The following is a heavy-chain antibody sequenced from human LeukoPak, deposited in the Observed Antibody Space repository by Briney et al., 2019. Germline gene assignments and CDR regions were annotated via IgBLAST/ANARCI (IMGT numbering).Heavy chain of an antibody. Sequence: EAWVNVSCKASRGTFSSYTISWVRQAPGQGLEWMGRIIPILGIANYAQKFQGRVTITADKSTSTAYMELSSLRSEVTAVYYCASRRCRRGAFDIWGQGTMVTVSS. CDR2: IIPILGIA. J-gene: IGHJ3*02. CDR1: RGTFSSYT. V-gene: IGHV1-69*02. D-gene: IGHD2-8*01. CDR3: ASRRCRRGAFDI.